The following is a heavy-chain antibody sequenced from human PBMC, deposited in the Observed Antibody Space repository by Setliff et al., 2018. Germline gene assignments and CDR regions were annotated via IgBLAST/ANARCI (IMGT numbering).Heavy chain of an antibody. CDR1: GASINSLSW. D-gene: IGHD3-3*01. V-gene: IGHV4-4*02. CDR2: INHSGTT. CDR3: ARMTGFQYIDV. J-gene: IGHJ6*03. Sequence: SETLSLTCAVSGASINSLSWWSWVRQPPGKGPEWIGKINHSGTTNYHPSLRSRVTISVDTSKNQFSLTLTSVTAADTAVYYCARMTGFQYIDVWGKGTTVTVSS.